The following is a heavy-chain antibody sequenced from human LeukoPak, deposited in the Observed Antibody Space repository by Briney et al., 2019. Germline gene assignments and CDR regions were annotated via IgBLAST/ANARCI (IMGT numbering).Heavy chain of an antibody. V-gene: IGHV1-69*04. D-gene: IGHD3-3*01. CDR2: IIPILGIA. Sequence: GASVKVSCKASGGTFSSYAISWVRQAPGQGLEWMGRIIPILGIANYAQKFQGRVTITADKSASTAYMELSSLRSEDTAVYYCAGARVFGVVTHYYYYGMDVWGQGTTVTVSS. CDR3: AGARVFGVVTHYYYYGMDV. CDR1: GGTFSSYA. J-gene: IGHJ6*02.